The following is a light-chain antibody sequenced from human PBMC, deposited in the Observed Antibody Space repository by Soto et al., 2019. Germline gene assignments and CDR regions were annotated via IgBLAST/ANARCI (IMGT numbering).Light chain of an antibody. V-gene: IGLV1-44*01. CDR2: TNN. Sequence: QLVLTQPPSASGTPGQRVTISCSGSSSNIGSNSVNWYQHLPGTAPKLLIYTNNQRPSGVPDRFSGSKPGTSASLAIRGLQSEDEADFYCAAWDDSLNGYVFGSSTKLTVL. CDR1: SSNIGSNS. CDR3: AAWDDSLNGYV. J-gene: IGLJ1*01.